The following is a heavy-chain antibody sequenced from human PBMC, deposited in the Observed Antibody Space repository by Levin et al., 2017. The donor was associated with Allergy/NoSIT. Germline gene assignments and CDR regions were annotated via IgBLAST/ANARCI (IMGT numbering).Heavy chain of an antibody. CDR3: APEAVTGTLGSFDY. D-gene: IGHD6-19*01. V-gene: IGHV3-30*03. CDR2: ISYDGSNK. Sequence: GESLKISCAASGFTFSSYDMHWVRQAPGKGLEWVAVISYDGSNKYYADSVKGRFTISRDNSKKTLYSQMNSLSAEDTAVYYCAPEAVTGTLGSFDYWGQGTLVTVSS. J-gene: IGHJ4*02. CDR1: GFTFSSYD.